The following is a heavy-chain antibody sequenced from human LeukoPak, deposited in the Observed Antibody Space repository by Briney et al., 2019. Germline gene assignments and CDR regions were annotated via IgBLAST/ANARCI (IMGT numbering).Heavy chain of an antibody. J-gene: IGHJ5*02. CDR2: IYPGDSDT. V-gene: IGHV5-51*01. D-gene: IGHD2-15*01. Sequence: GESLKISCKGSGYSFTSYWIGWVRQMPGKGLEWMGIIYPGDSDTRYSPSFQGQVTISADKSISTAYLQWSSLKASDTAMYYCARVPYCSGGSCTAYNWFDPWGQGTLVTVSS. CDR1: GYSFTSYW. CDR3: ARVPYCSGGSCTAYNWFDP.